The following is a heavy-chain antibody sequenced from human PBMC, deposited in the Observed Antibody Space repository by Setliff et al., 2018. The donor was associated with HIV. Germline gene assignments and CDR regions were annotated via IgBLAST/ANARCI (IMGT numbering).Heavy chain of an antibody. CDR2: IYYSGST. V-gene: IGHV4-59*08. D-gene: IGHD3-22*01. CDR3: ASRIYYYDESRVLREEGFVP. J-gene: IGHJ5*02. Sequence: PSETLSLTCTVSGGSISSHYWSWIRQPPGKGLEWIGSIYYSGSTNYNRSLESRLTISIDTSKNQFSLKLTSVTAADTAMYYCASRIYYYDESRVLREEGFVPWGQGTLVTVSS. CDR1: GGSISSHY.